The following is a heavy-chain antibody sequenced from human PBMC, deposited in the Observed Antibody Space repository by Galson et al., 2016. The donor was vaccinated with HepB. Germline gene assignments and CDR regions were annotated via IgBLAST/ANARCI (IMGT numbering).Heavy chain of an antibody. J-gene: IGHJ4*02. Sequence: SLRLSCAASGFTFSDYYMSWIRQASGKGLEWISFISSSGRTTNYADSVKGRFTISRDNTKNSLYLQMTNLRAEDTAVYYCARAREPIYDFWGGNEHPVGYWGQGTLVTVSP. CDR2: ISSSGRTT. CDR1: GFTFSDYY. V-gene: IGHV3-11*01. CDR3: ARAREPIYDFWGGNEHPVGY. D-gene: IGHD3-3*01.